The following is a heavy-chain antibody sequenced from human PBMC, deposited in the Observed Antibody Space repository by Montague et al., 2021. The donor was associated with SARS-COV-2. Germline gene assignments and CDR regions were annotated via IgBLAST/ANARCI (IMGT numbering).Heavy chain of an antibody. D-gene: IGHD1-1*01. CDR3: ARAQTTFFIGNCVNYFDY. J-gene: IGHJ4*03. Sequence: SETLSLTCTVSGGSISGNYWTWMRQPPGKGLEWLGHINITGSTKSNPYLKSRVTITIDTPTNQYSLKLRSVTAAATAVYFCARAQTTFFIGNCVNYFDYWGQGTLVTVSS. CDR2: INITGST. V-gene: IGHV4-4*09. CDR1: GGSISGNY.